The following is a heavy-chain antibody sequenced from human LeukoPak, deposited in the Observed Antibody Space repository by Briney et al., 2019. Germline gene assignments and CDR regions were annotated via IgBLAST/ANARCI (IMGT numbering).Heavy chain of an antibody. V-gene: IGHV4-34*01. CDR2: INHSGST. D-gene: IGHD5-18*01. J-gene: IGHJ4*02. Sequence: SETLSLTCAVYGGSFSGYYWSWIRQPPGKGLEWIGEINHSGSTNYNPSLKSRVTISVDTSKNQFSLKLSSVTAADTAVYYCAITVDTAMVTSYWGQGTLVTVSS. CDR1: GGSFSGYY. CDR3: AITVDTAMVTSY.